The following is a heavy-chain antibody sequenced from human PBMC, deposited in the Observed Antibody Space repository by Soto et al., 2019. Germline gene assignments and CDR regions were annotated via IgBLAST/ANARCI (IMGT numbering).Heavy chain of an antibody. CDR2: IYYSGST. CDR1: GGSISSGGYY. V-gene: IGHV4-31*03. Sequence: QVQLQESGPGLVKPSQTLSLTCTVSGGSISSGGYYWSWSRQHPGKGMEWIGYIYYSGSTYYNPYYKSRVTIPLVTSKNQFSLKLRSVTAADTAVYYCAGVVTADYVHYEGLALFDYWGQGTLVTVSS. D-gene: IGHD4-17*01. CDR3: AGVVTADYVHYEGLALFDY. J-gene: IGHJ4*02.